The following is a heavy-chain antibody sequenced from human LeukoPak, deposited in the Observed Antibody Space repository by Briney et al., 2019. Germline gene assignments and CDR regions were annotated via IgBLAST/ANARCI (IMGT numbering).Heavy chain of an antibody. V-gene: IGHV4-4*02. CDR2: VYHSGST. D-gene: IGHD3-10*01. Sequence: SGTLSLTCSVSGDDLSSSNWWTWVRQPPQKGLEWIGEVYHSGSTNYNPSLKSRIYMSVDKSQNRFSLRLTSVTAADTAVYFCARVSGSGLYFKSFDPWGQGTLVIVSS. CDR3: ARVSGSGLYFKSFDP. CDR1: GDDLSSSNW. J-gene: IGHJ5*01.